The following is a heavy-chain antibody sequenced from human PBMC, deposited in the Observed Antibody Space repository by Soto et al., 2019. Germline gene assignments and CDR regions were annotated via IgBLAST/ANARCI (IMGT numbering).Heavy chain of an antibody. D-gene: IGHD4-17*01. CDR3: ARVDLYGDYGAFDI. V-gene: IGHV1-69*01. Sequence: QVQLVQSGAEVKKPGSSVKVSCQASGGTFSSYAISWVRQAPGQGLEWMGGIIPIFGSANYAQKFQGRVTITADESTSTAYMELRALRAEDSAVYFCARVDLYGDYGAFDIWGQGTMVTVSS. CDR1: GGTFSSYA. CDR2: IIPIFGSA. J-gene: IGHJ3*02.